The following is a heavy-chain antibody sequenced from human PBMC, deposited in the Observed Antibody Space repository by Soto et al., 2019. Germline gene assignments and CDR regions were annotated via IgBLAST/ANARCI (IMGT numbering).Heavy chain of an antibody. Sequence: GASVKVSCKASGYTFTSYDINWVRQATGQGLEWMGWMNPNNGNTNYAQKLQGRVTMTTDTSTSTAYMELRSLRSDDTAVYYCARVSMGGWVTRVGLDYWGQGTLVTVSS. CDR3: ARVSMGGWVTRVGLDY. CDR2: MNPNNGNT. D-gene: IGHD4-4*01. V-gene: IGHV1-18*01. CDR1: GYTFTSYD. J-gene: IGHJ4*02.